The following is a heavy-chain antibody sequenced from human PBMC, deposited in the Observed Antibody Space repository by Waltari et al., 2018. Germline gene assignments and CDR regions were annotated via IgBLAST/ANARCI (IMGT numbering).Heavy chain of an antibody. D-gene: IGHD3-10*01. V-gene: IGHV3-23*01. CDR1: GFTFTNFA. CDR2: ISYTGDDR. CDR3: AKVRRRTMVQGVISDY. Sequence: EVQLLESGGALALPGGSLRPACVAPGFTFTNFALSWVRQAPGKGLEWVSSISYTGDDRDYADSVKGRFTISRDNSKNTAFLQMNNLRGEDAGIYFCAKVRRRTMVQGVISDYWGQGTQVTVSS. J-gene: IGHJ4*02.